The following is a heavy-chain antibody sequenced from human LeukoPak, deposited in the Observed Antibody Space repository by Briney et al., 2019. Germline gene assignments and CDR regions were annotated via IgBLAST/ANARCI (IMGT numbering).Heavy chain of an antibody. CDR2: ISSSGSTI. CDR3: ARAGGDYDSSGYYGGGHFDY. D-gene: IGHD3-22*01. CDR1: AFTFSDYY. J-gene: IGHJ4*02. V-gene: IGHV3-11*01. Sequence: GRSLRLSCAASAFTFSDYYMSWIRQAPGKGLEWVSYISSSGSTIYYADSVKGRFTISRDNAKNSLYLQMNSLRAEDTAVYYCARAGGDYDSSGYYGGGHFDYWGQGTLVTVSS.